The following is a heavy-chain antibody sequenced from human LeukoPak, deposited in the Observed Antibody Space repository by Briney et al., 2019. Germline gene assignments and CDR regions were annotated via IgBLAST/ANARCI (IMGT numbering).Heavy chain of an antibody. CDR3: ARGAVYDFWSGYYPYYFDY. J-gene: IGHJ4*02. V-gene: IGHV4-59*01. Sequence: SETLSLTCTVSGDSINIYYWSWIRQPPGKGLEWIGYIYYSGSTNYNPSLKSRVTISVDTSKNQFSLKLSSVTAADTAVYYCARGAVYDFWSGYYPYYFDYWGQGTLVTVSS. CDR2: IYYSGST. CDR1: GDSINIYY. D-gene: IGHD3-3*01.